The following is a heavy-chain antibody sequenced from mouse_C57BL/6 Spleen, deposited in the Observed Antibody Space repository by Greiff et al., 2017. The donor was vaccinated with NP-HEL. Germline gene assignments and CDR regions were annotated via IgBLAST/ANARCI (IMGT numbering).Heavy chain of an antibody. CDR1: GYSFTDYN. Sequence: EVQLQQSGPELVKPGASVKISCKASGYSFTDYNMNWVKQSNGKSLEWIGVLNPNYGTTSYNQKFKGKATLTVDQSSSTAYMQLNSLTSEDSAVYYCARGEFITTVVATNYFDYWGQGTTLTVSS. CDR2: LNPNYGTT. V-gene: IGHV1-39*01. J-gene: IGHJ2*01. CDR3: ARGEFITTVVATNYFDY. D-gene: IGHD1-1*01.